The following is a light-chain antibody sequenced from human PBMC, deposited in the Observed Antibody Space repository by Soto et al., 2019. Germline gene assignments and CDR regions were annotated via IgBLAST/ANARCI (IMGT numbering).Light chain of an antibody. V-gene: IGKV3-11*01. CDR3: QQYFSSPLT. Sequence: EIVLTQSPATLSLSPGERAILSCRASQSISSYLAWYKQRPGQAPRLLIYDASNRATGIPARFSGSGSGTDFTLTIRSLQAEDVALYFCQQYFSSPLTFGGGTKVDIK. CDR1: QSISSY. CDR2: DAS. J-gene: IGKJ4*01.